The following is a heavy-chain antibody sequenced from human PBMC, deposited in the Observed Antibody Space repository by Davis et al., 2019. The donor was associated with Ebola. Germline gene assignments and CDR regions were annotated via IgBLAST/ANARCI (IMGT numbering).Heavy chain of an antibody. D-gene: IGHD6-13*01. CDR1: SYTFTSYA. V-gene: IGHV7-4-1*02. Sequence: ASSLVSCNASSYTFTSYAMNWVLQAPGQGLVWMGWFNTNTGNPTYAQGFTGRFVFSFDTSVSTAYLQISSLKAEDTAVKYCARESPAYSSSWGYYYYGMDVWGQGTTVTVSS. J-gene: IGHJ6*02. CDR2: FNTNTGNP. CDR3: ARESPAYSSSWGYYYYGMDV.